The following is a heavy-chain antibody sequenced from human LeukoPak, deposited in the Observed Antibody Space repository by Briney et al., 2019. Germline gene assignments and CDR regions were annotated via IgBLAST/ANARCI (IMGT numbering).Heavy chain of an antibody. CDR3: ARFGDEYSSSSGTY. CDR1: GGSFSGYY. D-gene: IGHD6-6*01. V-gene: IGHV4-34*01. Sequence: SETLSLTCAVYGGSFSGYYWSWIRQPPGKGLVWIGEINHSGSTNYNPSLKSRVTISVDTSKSQFSLKLSSVTAADTAVYYCARFGDEYSSSSGTYWGQGTLVTVSS. CDR2: INHSGST. J-gene: IGHJ4*02.